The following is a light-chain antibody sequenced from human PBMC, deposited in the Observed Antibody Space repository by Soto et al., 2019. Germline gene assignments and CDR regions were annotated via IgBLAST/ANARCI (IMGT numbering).Light chain of an antibody. Sequence: EKELTQPPAPLSVSPGERATLSCRASQSVSSNLAWYQQKPGQAPRLLIYDASNRATGIPARFSGSGSGTDLTITISSLQPDDVETYYCQQYNSYPWTFGQGTKGDIK. CDR3: QQYNSYPWT. V-gene: IGKV3D-15*01. J-gene: IGKJ1*01. CDR1: QSVSSN. CDR2: DAS.